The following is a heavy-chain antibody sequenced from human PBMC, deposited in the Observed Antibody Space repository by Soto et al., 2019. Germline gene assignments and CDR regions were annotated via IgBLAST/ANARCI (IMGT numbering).Heavy chain of an antibody. Sequence: EVQLVESGGGLVQPGRSLRLSCAASGFTFDNYAMHWVRQAPGKGLEWVSGISWNSNTIAYADSVKGRFTISRDNAKNSLYLQMNSLGAEEKAFYYCAKDTGPNWGQGTLVTVSS. CDR1: GFTFDNYA. CDR2: ISWNSNTI. CDR3: AKDTGPN. J-gene: IGHJ1*01. V-gene: IGHV3-9*01.